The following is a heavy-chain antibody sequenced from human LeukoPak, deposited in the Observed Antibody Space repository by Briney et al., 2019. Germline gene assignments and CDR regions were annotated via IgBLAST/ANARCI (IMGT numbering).Heavy chain of an antibody. CDR1: GFTFSNYW. J-gene: IGHJ4*02. D-gene: IGHD2-2*01. CDR3: APVILPAVTY. Sequence: GGSLRLSCAASGFTFSNYWMSWVRQAPGKGLEWVANIKEDGSEIYYVDSVKGRFTISRDNAKNSLYLQMSSLRAEDTAVYYCAPVILPAVTYWGQGTLVTVSS. CDR2: IKEDGSEI. V-gene: IGHV3-7*05.